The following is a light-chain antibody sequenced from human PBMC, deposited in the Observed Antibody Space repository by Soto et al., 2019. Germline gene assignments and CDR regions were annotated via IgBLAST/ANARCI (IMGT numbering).Light chain of an antibody. Sequence: QSVLTQPPSASGSAGQSVTISCTGTSSDVGGYNYVSWYQQHPGKAPKLMIYEVSKRPSGVPDRFSGPKSGNTASLTVSGLXAEDEADYYCSSYAGSNNFDVFGTGTKVTVL. V-gene: IGLV2-8*01. CDR1: SSDVGGYNY. CDR3: SSYAGSNNFDV. CDR2: EVS. J-gene: IGLJ1*01.